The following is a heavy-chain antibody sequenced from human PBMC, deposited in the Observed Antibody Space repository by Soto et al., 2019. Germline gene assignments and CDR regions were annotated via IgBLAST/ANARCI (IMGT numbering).Heavy chain of an antibody. CDR3: ARRARPDFYYMDV. J-gene: IGHJ6*03. Sequence: ESGGGLAQPGGSLRLSCAASGFTLSGYAMDWVRQAPGKGLEYVSGISSNGVGTYYANSVQGRFTVSRDNSKNTVYLQMGSLRPEDMAVYYCARRARPDFYYMDVWGKGTTVTVS. CDR1: GFTLSGYA. CDR2: ISSNGVGT. V-gene: IGHV3-64*01. D-gene: IGHD6-6*01.